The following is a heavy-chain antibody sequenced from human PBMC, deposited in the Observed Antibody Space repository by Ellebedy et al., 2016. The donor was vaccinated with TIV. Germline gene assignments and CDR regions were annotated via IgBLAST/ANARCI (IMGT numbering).Heavy chain of an antibody. Sequence: GGSLRLXCTTSGFPFGEYAMAWFRQAPGKGLEWISFIRSKPYGATAEYAASVKGRFIISRDDSKSIAYLQMNSLETEDTALYSCVKSGSFYSDTSGSLYYFDSWGQGTQVTVSS. D-gene: IGHD3-22*01. CDR3: VKSGSFYSDTSGSLYYFDS. CDR2: IRSKPYGATA. V-gene: IGHV3-49*03. J-gene: IGHJ4*02. CDR1: GFPFGEYA.